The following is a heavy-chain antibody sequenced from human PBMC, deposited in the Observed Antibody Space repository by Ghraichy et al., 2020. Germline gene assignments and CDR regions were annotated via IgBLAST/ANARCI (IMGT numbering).Heavy chain of an antibody. J-gene: IGHJ4*02. Sequence: ASVKVSCKASGYTFTGYYMHWVRQAPGQGLEWMGWINPNSVGTNEAQKGQGRVTMTRDTSISTAYMELSRLRSDDTGVYYCARSTSCCTFDYWGQGTLVTVSS. CDR1: GYTFTGYY. D-gene: IGHD2-2*02. CDR2: INPNSVGT. CDR3: ARSTSCCTFDY. V-gene: IGHV1-2*02.